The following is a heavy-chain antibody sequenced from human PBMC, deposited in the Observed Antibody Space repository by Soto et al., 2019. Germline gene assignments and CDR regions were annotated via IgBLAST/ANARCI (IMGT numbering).Heavy chain of an antibody. CDR2: INPNTGGT. D-gene: IGHD2-8*01. V-gene: IGHV1-2*04. CDR1: GYTFIAYY. Sequence: ASVKVSCKTSGYTFIAYYLHWVRQAPGQGLEWMGWINPNTGGTNYAQKFQGWVTMTTDTSISTASMELTRLTSDDTAIYYCARGDSTDCSNGVCSFFYNHDMDVWGQGTTVTVSS. J-gene: IGHJ6*02. CDR3: ARGDSTDCSNGVCSFFYNHDMDV.